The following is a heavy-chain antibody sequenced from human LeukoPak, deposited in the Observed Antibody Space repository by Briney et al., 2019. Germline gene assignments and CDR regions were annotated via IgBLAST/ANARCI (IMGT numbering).Heavy chain of an antibody. CDR3: WLEKVVAAYFDS. Sequence: SETLSLTCTVSGGSISSTGSFWGWIRQPPGKGLEWIGSIYSGGITYYNPSLKSRVTISEDTSKNQFSLKMTSMTAADTAIYYCWLEKVVAAYFDSWGQGTLVTVSS. CDR1: GGSISSTGSF. CDR2: IYSGGIT. V-gene: IGHV4-39*07. D-gene: IGHD2-15*01. J-gene: IGHJ4*02.